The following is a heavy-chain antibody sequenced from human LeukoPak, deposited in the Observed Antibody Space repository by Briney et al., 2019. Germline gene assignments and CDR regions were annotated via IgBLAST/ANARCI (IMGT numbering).Heavy chain of an antibody. Sequence: PSETLSLTCTVSGGSISSSSYYWGWIRQPPGKGLEWIGSIYYSGSTYYNPSLKSRVIISIDTSTNQFSLNLTSVTAADTAVYYCARGLRPYYTPDAFDIWGRGTMVTASS. V-gene: IGHV4-39*07. CDR1: GGSISSSSYY. CDR3: ARGLRPYYTPDAFDI. J-gene: IGHJ3*02. CDR2: IYYSGST. D-gene: IGHD3-10*01.